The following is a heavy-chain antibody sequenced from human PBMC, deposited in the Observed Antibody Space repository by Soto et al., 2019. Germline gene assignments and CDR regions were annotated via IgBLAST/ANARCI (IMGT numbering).Heavy chain of an antibody. Sequence: QVQLQQWGAGLLKPSETLSLNCAVTGGSLSGYYWSWIRQPPGKGLEWIGEVKDGGHTNYSPSLRGRVTISSDTSNNQFSLGLNSVTAADTGVYYCARDQEGVVATHWDQGSLVTVSS. CDR2: VKDGGHT. D-gene: IGHD5-12*01. CDR1: GGSLSGYY. V-gene: IGHV4-34*01. J-gene: IGHJ4*02. CDR3: ARDQEGVVATH.